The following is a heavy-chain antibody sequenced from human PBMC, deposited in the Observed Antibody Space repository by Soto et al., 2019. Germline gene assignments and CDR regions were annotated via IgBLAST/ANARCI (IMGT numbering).Heavy chain of an antibody. V-gene: IGHV4-39*01. CDR2: IYYDGNT. J-gene: IGHJ4*02. D-gene: IGHD5-18*01. CDR1: GDSITSDKYY. CDR3: ARGYGRNFDY. Sequence: PSETLSLTCTVSGDSITSDKYYWGWIRQPPGKGLETIANIYYDGNTYYNPSLESRVTISVDTSKNQFSLKLSSVTAADTAVYYCARGYGRNFDYWGQGTLVTVSS.